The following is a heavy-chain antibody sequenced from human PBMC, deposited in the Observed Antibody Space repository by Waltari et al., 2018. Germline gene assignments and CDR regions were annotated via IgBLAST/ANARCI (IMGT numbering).Heavy chain of an antibody. CDR1: GGSVSRDDL. Sequence: QLQLQESGPGLVKPSETLSLTCPVSGGSVSRDDLWSWVRQPPGKGLEWIGDIYHSGTTNYNPSLRSRVTISVDKSKNQFSLKLRSVTAADTAVYYCARERVAATRGHYGMDVWGQGTTVTVSS. D-gene: IGHD2-15*01. CDR3: ARERVAATRGHYGMDV. V-gene: IGHV4-4*02. J-gene: IGHJ6*02. CDR2: IYHSGTT.